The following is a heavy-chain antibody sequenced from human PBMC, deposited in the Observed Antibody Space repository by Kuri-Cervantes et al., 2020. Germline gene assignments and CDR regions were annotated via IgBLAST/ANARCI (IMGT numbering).Heavy chain of an antibody. V-gene: IGHV1-18*01. CDR2: ISAYNGDT. Sequence: ASVKVSCKAAGYTFTSYGISWVRQAPGQGREWMGWISAYNGDTNYAQKLQGRVTMTTDTSTSTAYMGLRSLRSDDTAVYYCARVHYDSSGLTGYLDYWGQGTLVTVSS. CDR1: GYTFTSYG. CDR3: ARVHYDSSGLTGYLDY. D-gene: IGHD3-22*01. J-gene: IGHJ4*02.